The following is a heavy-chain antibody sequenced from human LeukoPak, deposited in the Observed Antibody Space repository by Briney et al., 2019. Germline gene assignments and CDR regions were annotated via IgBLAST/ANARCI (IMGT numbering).Heavy chain of an antibody. CDR2: INPSGGST. J-gene: IGHJ4*02. D-gene: IGHD3-22*01. Sequence: ASVKVSCKASGYAFTTYYIQWVREAPGQGLEWMALINPSGGSTSYAQKFQGRLTMTRDTSTSTVYMELSSLRSEDTAVYYCAREKGSSGYFYFVYWGQGTLVTVSS. V-gene: IGHV1-46*01. CDR1: GYAFTTYY. CDR3: AREKGSSGYFYFVY.